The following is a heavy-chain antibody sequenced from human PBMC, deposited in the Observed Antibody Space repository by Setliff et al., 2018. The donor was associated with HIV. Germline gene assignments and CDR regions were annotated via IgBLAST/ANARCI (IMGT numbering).Heavy chain of an antibody. J-gene: IGHJ4*02. Sequence: NPSETLSLTCTVSGGSSSSRSYYWGWIRQPPGKGLEWIGSIYTSGSTNYNPSRKSRVTISVGTSKNQFSLKLSSVTAADTAVYYCAREGNYYDSSGYDYWGQGTLVTVSS. CDR3: AREGNYYDSSGYDY. CDR2: IYTSGST. D-gene: IGHD3-22*01. CDR1: GGSSSSRSYY. V-gene: IGHV4-39*07.